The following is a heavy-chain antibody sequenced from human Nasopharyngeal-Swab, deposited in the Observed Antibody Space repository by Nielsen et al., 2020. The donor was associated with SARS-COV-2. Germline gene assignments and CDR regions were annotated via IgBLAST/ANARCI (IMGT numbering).Heavy chain of an antibody. CDR2: ISSRSGYI. Sequence: GESLKISCAASGFTFSSYSMNWVRQAPGKGLEWVSSISSRSGYIYYADSVEGRFTISRDNAKNSLYLQMHSLRAEDTAVYYRARTRYYDSSGYYPDYWGQGTLVTVSS. V-gene: IGHV3-21*01. CDR1: GFTFSSYS. CDR3: ARTRYYDSSGYYPDY. D-gene: IGHD3-22*01. J-gene: IGHJ4*02.